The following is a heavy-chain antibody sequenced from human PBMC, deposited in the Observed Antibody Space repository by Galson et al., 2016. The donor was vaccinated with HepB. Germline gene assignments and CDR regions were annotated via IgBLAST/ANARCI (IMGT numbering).Heavy chain of an antibody. CDR1: GFTFSNYA. V-gene: IGHV3-23*01. CDR2: ISDSGTGT. J-gene: IGHJ4*02. CDR3: ARNKEVGLRTEWAY. D-gene: IGHD1-26*01. Sequence: SLRLSCAASGFTFSNYAMIWVRQAPGKGLEWVSGISDSGTGTWYADSVKGRFTISRDNSKNTVYLQMNNVRVEDTAVYYYARNKEVGLRTEWAYWGQGTLVTVSS.